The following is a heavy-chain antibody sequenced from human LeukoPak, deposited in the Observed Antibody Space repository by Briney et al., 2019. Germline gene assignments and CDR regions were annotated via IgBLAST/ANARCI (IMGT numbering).Heavy chain of an antibody. CDR2: IYYSGSA. Sequence: SETLSLTCTVSGGSISGFYWGWIRQPTGKGLEWIGVIYYSGSANYNPSLKSRGTISVDPSKNQFSLKLSSVTAADTAGYYCASRSSIWSGYQDTLYYFDSWGQGTLVTVSS. CDR3: ASRSSIWSGYQDTLYYFDS. D-gene: IGHD3-3*01. CDR1: GGSISGFY. V-gene: IGHV4-59*01. J-gene: IGHJ4*02.